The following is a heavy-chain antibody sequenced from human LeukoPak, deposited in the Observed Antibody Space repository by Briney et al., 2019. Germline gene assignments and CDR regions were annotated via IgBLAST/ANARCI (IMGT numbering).Heavy chain of an antibody. D-gene: IGHD1-26*01. CDR3: ARGPSRLNSGSYYPCVDY. CDR1: GYTLTDYY. V-gene: IGHV1-2*02. J-gene: IGHJ4*02. CDR2: INPYNGVT. Sequence: VASVKVSCKASGYTLTDYYMHWVRQAPGQGLEWMGWINPYNGVTNYAQKFQGRVTLTRDTSISTASMELSRLTSDDTAVYYCARGPSRLNSGSYYPCVDYRGQGTLVPVSS.